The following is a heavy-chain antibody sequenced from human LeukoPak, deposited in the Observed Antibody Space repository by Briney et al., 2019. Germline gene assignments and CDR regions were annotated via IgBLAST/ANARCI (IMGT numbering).Heavy chain of an antibody. CDR2: IYTSGST. J-gene: IGHJ4*02. CDR1: GGSISSGSYY. CDR3: ARVGATAGYSDY. Sequence: SETLSLTCTVSGGSISSGSYYWSWIRQPAGKGLEWIGRIYTSGSTNYNPSLKSRVTISVDTSKNQFSLKLSSVTAADTAVYYCARVGATAGYSDYWGQGTLVTVSS. D-gene: IGHD5-12*01. V-gene: IGHV4-61*02.